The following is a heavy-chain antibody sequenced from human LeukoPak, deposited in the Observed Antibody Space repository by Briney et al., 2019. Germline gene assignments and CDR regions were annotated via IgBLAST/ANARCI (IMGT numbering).Heavy chain of an antibody. J-gene: IGHJ3*02. Sequence: SVKVSCKASGGTFSSYAISWVRQAPGQGLEWMGGIIPIFGTANYAQKFQGRVTITADESTSTAYTELSSLRSEDTAVYYCARDPGDIDAFDIWGQGTMVTVSS. CDR1: GGTFSSYA. V-gene: IGHV1-69*13. CDR2: IIPIFGTA. D-gene: IGHD5-12*01. CDR3: ARDPGDIDAFDI.